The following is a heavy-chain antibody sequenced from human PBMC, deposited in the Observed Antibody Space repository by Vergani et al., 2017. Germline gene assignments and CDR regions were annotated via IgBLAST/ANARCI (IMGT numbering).Heavy chain of an antibody. CDR3: ARSDSSSAVDGYFQH. V-gene: IGHV5-51*01. CDR1: GYSFTSYW. CDR2: IYPGDSDT. D-gene: IGHD6-6*01. J-gene: IGHJ1*01. Sequence: EVQLVQSGAEVKKPGESLKISCKGSGYSFTSYWIGWVRQMPGKGLEWMGIIYPGDSDTRYSPSFQGQVTISADKSISTVYLQWSSLKASDTAMYYCARSDSSSAVDGYFQHWGQGTLVTVSS.